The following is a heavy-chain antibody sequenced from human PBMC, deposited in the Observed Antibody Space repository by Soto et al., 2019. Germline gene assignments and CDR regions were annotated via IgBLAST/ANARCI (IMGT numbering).Heavy chain of an antibody. V-gene: IGHV3-33*01. CDR2: FWADGRSN. Sequence: QVQLVESGGGVVRPGRSLRLSCAASGFTFSSYGMHWVRQAPGKGLEWVADFWADGRSNYYADSVKGRFTISRDNSKNTVFLQMNSLRAEDTAVYYCARDLSFGSLDFDYWGRGTLVTVSS. CDR3: ARDLSFGSLDFDY. J-gene: IGHJ4*02. CDR1: GFTFSSYG. D-gene: IGHD3-16*01.